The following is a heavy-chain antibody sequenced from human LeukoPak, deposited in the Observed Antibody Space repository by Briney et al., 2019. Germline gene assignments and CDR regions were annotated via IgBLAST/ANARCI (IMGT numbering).Heavy chain of an antibody. D-gene: IGHD2-15*01. CDR3: ARDNCSGGSCYLGYYYYMDV. CDR2: IYTSGST. V-gene: IGHV4-38-2*02. Sequence: PSETLSLTCAVSGYSISSGYFWGWIRQPPGKGLEWIGRIYTSGSTNYNPSLKSRVTMSVDTSKNQFSLKLSSVTAADTAVYYCARDNCSGGSCYLGYYYYMDVWGKGTTVTVSS. CDR1: GYSISSGYF. J-gene: IGHJ6*03.